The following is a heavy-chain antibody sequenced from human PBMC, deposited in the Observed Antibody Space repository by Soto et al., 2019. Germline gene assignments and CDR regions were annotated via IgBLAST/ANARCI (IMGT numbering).Heavy chain of an antibody. D-gene: IGHD2-8*01. CDR3: AREIFVLYPGITHYFDY. CDR2: IYYSGST. V-gene: IGHV4-30-4*01. J-gene: IGHJ4*02. CDR1: GGSISSGDYY. Sequence: PSETLSLTCTVSGGSISSGDYYWSWIRQPPGKGLEWIGYIYYSGSTYYNPSLKSRVTISVDTSKNQFSLKLSSVTAADTAVYYCAREIFVLYPGITHYFDYWGQGTLVTVSS.